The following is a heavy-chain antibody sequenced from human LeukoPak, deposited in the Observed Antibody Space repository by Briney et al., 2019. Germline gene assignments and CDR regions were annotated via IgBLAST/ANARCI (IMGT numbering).Heavy chain of an antibody. J-gene: IGHJ4*02. CDR1: GVTFSSYA. CDR2: ISGRRART. V-gene: IGHV3-23*01. Sequence: GGSLRLSCAASGVTFSSYAMSGVRQAPGEGVEWVSAISGRRARTYYPDSLKARFTISRDNSKNTLYLQMNSLRAEDTAVYHCAKDTNAAAGRRLIDYWGQGTLLTVSS. D-gene: IGHD6-13*01. CDR3: AKDTNAAAGRRLIDY.